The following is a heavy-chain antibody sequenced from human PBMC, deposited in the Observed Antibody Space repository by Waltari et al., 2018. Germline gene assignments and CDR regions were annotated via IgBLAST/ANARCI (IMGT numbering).Heavy chain of an antibody. CDR1: GYSISSGYY. J-gene: IGHJ4*02. V-gene: IGHV4-38-2*01. CDR2: IYHSGRT. Sequence: QVQLQESGPGLVKPSETLSLTCAVSGYSISSGYYWGWIRQPPGKGLEWIGSIYHSGRTYHNPSLKSRVTISVDTSKNQFARKLSSVTAADTAVYYWASTIAARTFDYWGQGTLVTVSS. CDR3: ASTIAARTFDY. D-gene: IGHD6-6*01.